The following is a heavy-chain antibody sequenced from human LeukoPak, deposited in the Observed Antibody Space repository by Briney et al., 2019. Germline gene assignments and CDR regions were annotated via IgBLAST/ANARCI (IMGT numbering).Heavy chain of an antibody. V-gene: IGHV4-39*01. CDR2: IYYSGST. CDR1: GGXISSSSYY. J-gene: IGHJ4*02. CDR3: ASNRRLRYFDPIDY. Sequence: SETLSLTCSVSGGXISSSSYYWGWIRQPPGKGLEWIGSIYYSGSTYYNPSLKSRVTISVDTSKNQFSLKLSSVTAADTAVYYCASNRRLRYFDPIDYWGQGTLVTVSS. D-gene: IGHD3-9*01.